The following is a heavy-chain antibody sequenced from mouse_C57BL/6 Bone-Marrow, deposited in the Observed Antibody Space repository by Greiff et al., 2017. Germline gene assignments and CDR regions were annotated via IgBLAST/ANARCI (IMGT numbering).Heavy chain of an antibody. V-gene: IGHV1-18*01. Sequence: EVQLQQSGPELVKPGASVKIPCKASGYTFTDYNMDWVKQSHGKSLEWIGDINPNNGGTIYNQKFKGKATLTVDKSSSTAYMELRSLTSEDTAVYYCGRRRWLLRDFDYWGQGTTLTVSS. D-gene: IGHD2-3*01. CDR3: GRRRWLLRDFDY. CDR1: GYTFTDYN. J-gene: IGHJ2*01. CDR2: INPNNGGT.